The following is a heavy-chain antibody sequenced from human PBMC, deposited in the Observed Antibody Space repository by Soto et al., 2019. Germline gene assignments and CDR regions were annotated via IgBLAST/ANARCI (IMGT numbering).Heavy chain of an antibody. V-gene: IGHV5-10-1*01. D-gene: IGHD1-20*01. CDR3: ARHPSPLYNLYYFDY. Sequence: GESLKISCKGSGYSFTSYWISWVRQMPGKGLEWTGRIDPSDSYTNYSPSFQGHVTISADKSISTAYLQWSSLKASDTAMYYCARHPSPLYNLYYFDYWGQGTLVTVSS. CDR1: GYSFTSYW. CDR2: IDPSDSYT. J-gene: IGHJ4*02.